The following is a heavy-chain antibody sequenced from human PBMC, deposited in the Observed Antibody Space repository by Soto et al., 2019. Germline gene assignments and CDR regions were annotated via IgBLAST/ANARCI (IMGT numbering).Heavy chain of an antibody. V-gene: IGHV3-23*01. CDR3: AKGIWGSSYAFDI. D-gene: IGHD6-13*01. Sequence: EVQLLESGGGLVQPGGSLRLSCAASGSTFRSYAMTGVPRPPGKGLGWVSAISGSGGSHNYADSVKGRFTISRDNSKNTLYLQMNSLRAEDTAVYYCAKGIWGSSYAFDIWGQGTMVTVSS. CDR1: GSTFRSYA. CDR2: ISGSGGSH. J-gene: IGHJ3*02.